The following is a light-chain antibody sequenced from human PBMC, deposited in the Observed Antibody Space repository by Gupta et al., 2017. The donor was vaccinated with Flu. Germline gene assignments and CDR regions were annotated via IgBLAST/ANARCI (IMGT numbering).Light chain of an antibody. CDR3: QQRDSTPKT. V-gene: IGKV1-39*01. CDR1: QSISSY. CDR2: AAS. J-gene: IGKJ1*01. Sequence: PSSLSASVGDRVTITCRASQSISSYLNCYQQNAGKAPKLLIYAASRAQSGLPSRISGSGSATDITLTISRRQPEDFANYYCQQRDSTPKTFGQGTKVEIK.